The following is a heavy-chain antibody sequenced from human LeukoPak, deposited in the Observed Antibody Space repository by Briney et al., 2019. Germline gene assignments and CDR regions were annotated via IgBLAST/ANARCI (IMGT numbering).Heavy chain of an antibody. CDR3: ARGWEGYFDY. CDR2: ISSNGGST. D-gene: IGHD1-26*01. Sequence: PEGSLRLSCAASGFTFSSYAMHWVRQAPGKGLEYVSAISSNGGSTYYANSVKGRFTISRDNSKNTLYLQMNSLRAEDTAVYYCARGWEGYFDYWGQGTLVTVSS. V-gene: IGHV3-64*01. CDR1: GFTFSSYA. J-gene: IGHJ4*02.